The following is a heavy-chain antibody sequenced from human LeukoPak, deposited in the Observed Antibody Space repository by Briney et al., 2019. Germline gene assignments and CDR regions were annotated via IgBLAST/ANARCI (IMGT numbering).Heavy chain of an antibody. D-gene: IGHD3-10*01. CDR3: ARKTYYYDWGSYSKSYYFDY. J-gene: IGHJ4*02. Sequence: GGSLRLSCAASGFTFSSYAMNWVRQGPGKGLEWVSGISGSGDTTYYADSVKGRLTISRDNSKNTLYLQMNSLRAEDMAVHYCARKTYYYDWGSYSKSYYFDYWGQGTLVTVSS. CDR2: ISGSGDTT. CDR1: GFTFSSYA. V-gene: IGHV3-23*01.